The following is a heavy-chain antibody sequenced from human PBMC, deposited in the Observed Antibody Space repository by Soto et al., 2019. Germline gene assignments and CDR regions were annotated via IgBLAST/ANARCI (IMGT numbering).Heavy chain of an antibody. CDR1: GGSISSTTYY. Sequence: TSETRSLTCTVAGGSISSTTYYWGWIRQPPGRGVEWIGSIYYSRNSGSTYYNPSLKSRVTISVDTSKNQFSLKLNSVTAADTAVYYCARTRTVAYYYGMDVWGQGTTVTVSS. J-gene: IGHJ6*02. V-gene: IGHV4-39*01. D-gene: IGHD4-4*01. CDR2: IYYSRNSGST. CDR3: ARTRTVAYYYGMDV.